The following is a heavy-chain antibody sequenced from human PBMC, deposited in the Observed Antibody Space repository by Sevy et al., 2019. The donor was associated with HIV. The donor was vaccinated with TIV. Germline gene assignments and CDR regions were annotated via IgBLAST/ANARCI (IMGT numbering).Heavy chain of an antibody. D-gene: IGHD2-21*01. CDR3: VKEGGGEGGDH. V-gene: IGHV3-30*02. CDR2: IQYDGSNK. Sequence: GESLKISCAASGFSYSSYGMHWVRQAPGKGLEWVAYIQYDGSNKDDADSVKGRFTISRDNSKNTLDLQMNSLRVEDTAVYYCVKEGGGEGGDHWGQGTLVTVSS. J-gene: IGHJ4*02. CDR1: GFSYSSYG.